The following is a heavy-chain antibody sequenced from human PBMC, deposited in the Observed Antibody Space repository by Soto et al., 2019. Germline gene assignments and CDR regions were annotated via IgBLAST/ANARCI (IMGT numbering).Heavy chain of an antibody. Sequence: ASVKVSCKASGYTFTSYGISWVRQAPGQGLEWMGWISAYNGNTNYAQKLQGRVTMTTDTSTSTAYMELRSLRSDDTAVYYCARDRATVTSNDAFDIWGQGTMVTVSS. D-gene: IGHD4-17*01. V-gene: IGHV1-18*01. CDR3: ARDRATVTSNDAFDI. CDR1: GYTFTSYG. CDR2: ISAYNGNT. J-gene: IGHJ3*02.